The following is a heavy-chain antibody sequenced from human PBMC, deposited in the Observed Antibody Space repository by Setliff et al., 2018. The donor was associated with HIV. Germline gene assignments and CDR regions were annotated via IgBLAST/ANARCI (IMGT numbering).Heavy chain of an antibody. D-gene: IGHD5-18*01. CDR1: GCSISTYY. V-gene: IGHV4-59*01. CDR3: ARGVTHPPPFGAFDI. Sequence: PSETLSLTCTVSGCSISTYYWSWIRQSPGKGLEWIGYIYYSGSTKYNPSLKSRLTISVDTSKNQFSLKLRSVTAADTAFYYCARGVTHPPPFGAFDIWGLGTLVTGSS. J-gene: IGHJ3*02. CDR2: IYYSGST.